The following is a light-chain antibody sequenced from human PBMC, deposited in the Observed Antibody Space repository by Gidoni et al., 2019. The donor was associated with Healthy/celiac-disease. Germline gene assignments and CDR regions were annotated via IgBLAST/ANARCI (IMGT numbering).Light chain of an antibody. Sequence: DIQMTPSPSTLSASVGDRVTITCRASQIISSWLAWYQQKPGKAPKLLIYDASSLESGFPSRFSGSGSGTEFTLTISSLQPDDFATYYCQQYNSYLYTFGQGTKLEIK. V-gene: IGKV1-5*01. CDR2: DAS. CDR3: QQYNSYLYT. J-gene: IGKJ2*01. CDR1: QIISSW.